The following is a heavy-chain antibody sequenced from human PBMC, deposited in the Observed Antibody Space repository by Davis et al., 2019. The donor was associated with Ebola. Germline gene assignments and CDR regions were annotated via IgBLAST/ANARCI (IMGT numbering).Heavy chain of an antibody. V-gene: IGHV3-15*01. J-gene: IGHJ3*02. CDR1: GFSLSNAW. CDR3: VTATDHYYDRSDYYRDDGAFDI. D-gene: IGHD3-22*01. CDR2: SKTKRDGGRI. Sequence: GESLKISCEASGFSLSNAWMSWVRQAPGKGLEWVGRSKTKRDGGRIDYAAPVKGRFTISRDDSKNTQYLQMESLKTEDTAVYYCVTATDHYYDRSDYYRDDGAFDIWGQGTMVTVSS.